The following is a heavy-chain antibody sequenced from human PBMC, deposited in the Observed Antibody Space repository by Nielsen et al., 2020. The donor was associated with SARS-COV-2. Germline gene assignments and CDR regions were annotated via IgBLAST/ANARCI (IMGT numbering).Heavy chain of an antibody. Sequence: GGSLRLSCAGSGFTFSDYYMSWIRQAPGKGLEWVAQMSGSSSYIHYADSVKGRFTISRDNSKNTLYLQMNSLRAEDTAVYYCAKSKGQPGYSNGGYFDYWGQGTLVTVSS. D-gene: IGHD6-19*01. V-gene: IGHV3-11*03. CDR1: GFTFSDYY. CDR2: MSGSSSYI. J-gene: IGHJ4*02. CDR3: AKSKGQPGYSNGGYFDY.